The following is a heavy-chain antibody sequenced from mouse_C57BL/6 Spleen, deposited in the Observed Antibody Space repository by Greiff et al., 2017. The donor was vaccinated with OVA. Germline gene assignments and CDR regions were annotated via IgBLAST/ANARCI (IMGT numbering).Heavy chain of an antibody. V-gene: IGHV1-4*01. CDR1: GYTFTSYT. Sequence: QVQLQQSGAELARPGASVKMSCKASGYTFTSYTMHWVKQRPGQGLEWIGYINPCGGYTKYNQMFKDKATLTADKSSSTAYMQLSSLTSEDSAVYYCERDNAMDYWGQGTSVTVSS. CDR3: ERDNAMDY. CDR2: INPCGGYT. J-gene: IGHJ4*01.